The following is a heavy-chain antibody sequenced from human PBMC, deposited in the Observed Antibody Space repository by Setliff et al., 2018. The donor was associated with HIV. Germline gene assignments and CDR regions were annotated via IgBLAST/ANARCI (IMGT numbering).Heavy chain of an antibody. CDR2: IYHSGSI. CDR3: MRVARGGHSSRWYYFDY. V-gene: IGHV4-28*05. J-gene: IGHJ4*02. Sequence: PSETLSLTCAVSGYSISSSNWWGWIRQPPGKGLEWIGYIYHSGSIYYNPSLKSRVTMSVDTSKNQFSLKLTSVTAEDTAVYYCMRVARGGHSSRWYYFDYWGQRTLVTVSS. CDR1: GYSISSSNW. D-gene: IGHD6-13*01.